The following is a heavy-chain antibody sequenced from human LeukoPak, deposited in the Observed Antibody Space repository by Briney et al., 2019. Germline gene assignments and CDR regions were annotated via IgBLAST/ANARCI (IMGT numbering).Heavy chain of an antibody. CDR1: GGSISTSNW. J-gene: IGHJ5*02. V-gene: IGHV4-4*02. CDR3: AGYVEIGGFDP. D-gene: IGHD2/OR15-2a*01. Sequence: PSETLSLTCGVSGGSISTSNWWTWVRQPPGKGLEWIGEIFHSGNTSYNPSLKSRVTISVDKSKNQFSLKLTSVTAADTAVYYCAGYVEIGGFDPWGQGTLVTVSS. CDR2: IFHSGNT.